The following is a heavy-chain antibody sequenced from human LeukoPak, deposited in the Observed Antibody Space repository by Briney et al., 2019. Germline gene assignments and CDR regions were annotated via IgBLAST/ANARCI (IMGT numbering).Heavy chain of an antibody. Sequence: SETLSLTCAVSGGSISSSNWWSWVRQPPGKGLEWIGEIYHSGSTNYNPSLKSRVTISVDKSKNQFSLKLSSVTAADTAVYYCARGEGVTTVTTEFDYWGQGTLVTVSS. CDR1: GGSISSSNW. V-gene: IGHV4-4*02. J-gene: IGHJ4*02. CDR2: IYHSGST. D-gene: IGHD4-17*01. CDR3: ARGEGVTTVTTEFDY.